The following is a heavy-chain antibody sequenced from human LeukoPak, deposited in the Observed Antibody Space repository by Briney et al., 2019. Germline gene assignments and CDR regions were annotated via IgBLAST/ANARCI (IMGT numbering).Heavy chain of an antibody. CDR3: VVRDHSGIHRGDY. CDR2: ISTGETT. Sequence: PGGSLRLSCAASGFTVSSNYMSWVRQAPGKGLEWVSLISTGETTYYADSVKGRFTISRDSSKCTLYLQMNRLRAEDTAVYYCVVRDHSGIHRGDYWGQGALVTVSS. V-gene: IGHV3-66*01. J-gene: IGHJ4*02. CDR1: GFTVSSNY. D-gene: IGHD1-26*01.